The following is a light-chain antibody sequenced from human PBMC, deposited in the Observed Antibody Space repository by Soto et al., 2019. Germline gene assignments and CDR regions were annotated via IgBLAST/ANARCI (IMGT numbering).Light chain of an antibody. J-gene: IGLJ1*01. V-gene: IGLV2-14*01. Sequence: QSALTQPASVSGSPGQSITISCTGTSSDVGTYNSVSWYQQHPGRAPTLLIFEVGHRPSEVSNRFSASKSGNTASLTISGLPAEDEADYYCSSYTSTTTLHVFGSGTKLTVL. CDR1: SSDVGTYNS. CDR2: EVG. CDR3: SSYTSTTTLHV.